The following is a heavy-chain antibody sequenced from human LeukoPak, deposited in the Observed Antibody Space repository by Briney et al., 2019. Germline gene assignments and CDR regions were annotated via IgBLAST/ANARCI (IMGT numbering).Heavy chain of an antibody. J-gene: IGHJ3*02. CDR1: GGSTSSGGYY. V-gene: IGHV4-31*03. D-gene: IGHD1-26*01. Sequence: SETLSLTCTVSGGSTSSGGYYWSWIRQHPGKGLEWIGYIYYSGSTYYNPSLKSRVTISVDTSKNQFSLKLSSMTAADTAVYYCARSSEVGAPYDAFDIWGQGTMVTVSS. CDR2: IYYSGST. CDR3: ARSSEVGAPYDAFDI.